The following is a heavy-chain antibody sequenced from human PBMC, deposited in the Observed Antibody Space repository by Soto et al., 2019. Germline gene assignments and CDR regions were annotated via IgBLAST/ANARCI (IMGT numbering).Heavy chain of an antibody. CDR3: ARDILTGYLPFYYYYGMDV. CDR1: GYTFTSYY. D-gene: IGHD3-9*01. J-gene: IGHJ6*02. V-gene: IGHV1-46*01. Sequence: ASLKVSCKASGYTFTSYYIHWVRQAPGQGLEWMGIINPSGGSTSYAQKFQGRVTMTRDTSTSTVYMELSSLRSEDTAVYYCARDILTGYLPFYYYYGMDVWGQGTTVTVSS. CDR2: INPSGGST.